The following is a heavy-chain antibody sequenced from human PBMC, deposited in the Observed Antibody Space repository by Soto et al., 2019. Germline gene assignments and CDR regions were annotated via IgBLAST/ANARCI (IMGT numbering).Heavy chain of an antibody. CDR2: ISSSSSYI. J-gene: IGHJ6*02. CDR3: ARDQSAGYCSSTSCYNYYYGMDV. D-gene: IGHD2-2*02. V-gene: IGHV3-21*01. CDR1: GFTFSSYS. Sequence: GGSLRLSCAPSGFTFSSYSMNWVRQAPGKGLEWVSSISSSSSYIYYADSVKGRFTISRDNAKNSLYLQMNSLRAEDTAVYYCARDQSAGYCSSTSCYNYYYGMDVWGQGTTVTVSS.